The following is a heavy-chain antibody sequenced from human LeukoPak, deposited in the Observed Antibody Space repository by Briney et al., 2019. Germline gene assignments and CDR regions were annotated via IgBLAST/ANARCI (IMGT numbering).Heavy chain of an antibody. CDR1: GGSISSGGYY. D-gene: IGHD3-16*01. J-gene: IGHJ4*02. V-gene: IGHV4-31*03. CDR3: ARSGSGGHGVFFDY. Sequence: SETLSLTCTVSGGSISSGGYYWSWIRQHPGKGLEWIGYIYYSGTTYYNPSLKSRVTISVDTSKNQFSLKLTSVTAADTAVYYCARSGSGGHGVFFDYWGQGTLVTVSS. CDR2: IYYSGTT.